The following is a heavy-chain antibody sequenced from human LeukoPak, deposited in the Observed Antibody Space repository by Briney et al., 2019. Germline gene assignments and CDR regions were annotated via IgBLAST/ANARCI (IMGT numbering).Heavy chain of an antibody. J-gene: IGHJ4*02. Sequence: ASETLSLTCTVSGGSISSYYWSWIRQPPGKGLEWIGYIYYSGSTNYNPSLKSRVTISVDTSKNQFSLKLSSVTAADTAVYYCARGKYTSDYWGQGTLVTVSS. V-gene: IGHV4-59*01. CDR3: ARGKYTSDY. CDR1: GGSISSYY. CDR2: IYYSGST. D-gene: IGHD2-2*02.